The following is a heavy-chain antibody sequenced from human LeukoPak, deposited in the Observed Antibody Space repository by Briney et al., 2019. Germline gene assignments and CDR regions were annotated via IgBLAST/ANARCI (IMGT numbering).Heavy chain of an antibody. Sequence: ASVKASCKASGYTFTGYYMHWVRQAPGQGLEWMGWINPNSGGTNYAQKFQGRVTMTRDTSISTAYMELSRLRSDDTAVYYCARAPDYGGLDNALDIWGQGTMVTVSS. CDR1: GYTFTGYY. V-gene: IGHV1-2*02. D-gene: IGHD4-23*01. CDR2: INPNSGGT. J-gene: IGHJ3*02. CDR3: ARAPDYGGLDNALDI.